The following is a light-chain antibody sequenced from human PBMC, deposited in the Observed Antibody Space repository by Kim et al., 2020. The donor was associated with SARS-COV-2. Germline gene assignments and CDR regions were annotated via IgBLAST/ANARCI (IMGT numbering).Light chain of an antibody. CDR3: AAWDDSLKV. Sequence: ELTQPPSASGTPGQRVTISCSGSSSNIGSNYVYWYQQLPGMAPKLLIYRNNQRPSGVPDRFSGSKSGTSASLAISGLRSEDEADYYCAAWDDSLKVFG. CDR1: SSNIGSNY. V-gene: IGLV1-47*01. CDR2: RNN. J-gene: IGLJ2*01.